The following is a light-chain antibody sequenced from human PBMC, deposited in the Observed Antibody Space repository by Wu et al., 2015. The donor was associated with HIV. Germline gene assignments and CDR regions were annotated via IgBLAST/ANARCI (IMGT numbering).Light chain of an antibody. CDR1: QSVSSN. Sequence: VMTQSPATLSVSPGERATLSCRASQSVSSNLAWYQQKPGQAPRLLIYGASTRATGIPARFSGSGSGTEFTLTISSLQSEDFAVYYCQQYNNWPLTFGQGTRLEIK. V-gene: IGKV3-15*01. J-gene: IGKJ5*01. CDR2: GAS. CDR3: QQYNNWPLT.